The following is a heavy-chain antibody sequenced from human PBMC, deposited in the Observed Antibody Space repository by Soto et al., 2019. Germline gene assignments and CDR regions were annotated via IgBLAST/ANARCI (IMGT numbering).Heavy chain of an antibody. V-gene: IGHV4-59*01. Sequence: XETLSLTCSVAGCSISGSYWSWIRQSPGKGLEWLGYVYYTGSTNYSPSLRSRVSISVDTSKNEFSLRLSSVTAADTAEYFCARSVAVPGAHIDYWGQGTQVTVSS. CDR1: GCSISGSY. J-gene: IGHJ4*02. CDR3: ARSVAVPGAHIDY. CDR2: VYYTGST. D-gene: IGHD6-19*01.